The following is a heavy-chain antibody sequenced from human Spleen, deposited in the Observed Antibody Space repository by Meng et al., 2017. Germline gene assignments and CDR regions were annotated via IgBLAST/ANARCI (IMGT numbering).Heavy chain of an antibody. CDR1: GYTFADYW. Sequence: VQPVQSGAEVQNPGASAKVSCKASGYTFADYWIQWVQQAPRQGLGWVGRIDPKNDNTHYAQKFQGRVTMTRDTSISTAYMELSRLRSDDTAVYYCARVYSSGWNDYWGQGTLVTVSS. J-gene: IGHJ4*02. V-gene: IGHV1-2*06. CDR3: ARVYSSGWNDY. CDR2: IDPKNDNT. D-gene: IGHD6-19*01.